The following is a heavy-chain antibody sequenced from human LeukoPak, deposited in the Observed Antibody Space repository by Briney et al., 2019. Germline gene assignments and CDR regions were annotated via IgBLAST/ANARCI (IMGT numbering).Heavy chain of an antibody. J-gene: IGHJ6*03. V-gene: IGHV4-34*01. CDR2: INHSGST. D-gene: IGHD3-9*01. CDR1: GGSFSGYY. CDR3: ARRRWPDILRRRYYMDV. Sequence: SETLSLTCAVYGGSFSGYYWSWICQPPGKGLEWIGEINHSGSTNYNPSLKSRVTISVDTSKNQFSLKLSSVTAADTAVYYCARRRWPDILRRRYYMDVWGKGTTVTISS.